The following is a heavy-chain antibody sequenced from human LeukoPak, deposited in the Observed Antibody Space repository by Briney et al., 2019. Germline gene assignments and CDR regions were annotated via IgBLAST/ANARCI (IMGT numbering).Heavy chain of an antibody. CDR2: IYPDSGGT. D-gene: IGHD3-10*01. V-gene: IGHV1-2*02. Sequence: GASLKVSCKASGYTFTDYYMHWVRQAPGHGLEWMGWIYPDSGGTNYAQKFQGRVTMTRDTSISTAYMELSRLTSDDTAVYYCARGRSDYYLDSWGQGTLVTVSS. J-gene: IGHJ4*02. CDR3: ARGRSDYYLDS. CDR1: GYTFTDYY.